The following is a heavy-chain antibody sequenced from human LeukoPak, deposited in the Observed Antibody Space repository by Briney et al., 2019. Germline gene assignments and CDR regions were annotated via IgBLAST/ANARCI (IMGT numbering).Heavy chain of an antibody. CDR1: GYTFTSYG. V-gene: IGHV1-18*01. J-gene: IGHJ4*02. CDR3: ASVSPYGGNSGWNRLDY. Sequence: ASVKVSCKASGYTFTSYGISWVRQPPGQGLEWMGWISAYNGNTNYAQKLQGRVTMTTDTSTSTAYMELRSLRSDDTAVYYCASVSPYGGNSGWNRLDYWGQGTLVTVSS. D-gene: IGHD4-23*01. CDR2: ISAYNGNT.